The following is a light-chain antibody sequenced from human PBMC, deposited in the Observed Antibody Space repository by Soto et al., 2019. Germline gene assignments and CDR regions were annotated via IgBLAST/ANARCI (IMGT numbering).Light chain of an antibody. Sequence: DIQMTQSPSTLSASVGDRVTITCRASQSLSTRLAWYQQKPGKAPKLLIYDASSLECGVPSRFSGSGSGTEFTLTISSLQPDDVATYYCQQYNSYWTYGQGTKVDIK. CDR3: QQYNSYWT. CDR1: QSLSTR. V-gene: IGKV1-5*01. CDR2: DAS. J-gene: IGKJ1*01.